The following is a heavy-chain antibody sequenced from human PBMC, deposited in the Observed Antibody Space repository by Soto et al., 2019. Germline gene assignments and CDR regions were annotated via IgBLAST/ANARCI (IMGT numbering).Heavy chain of an antibody. CDR2: IYDSGST. CDR1: GGSISSYC. J-gene: IGHJ5*02. V-gene: IGHV4-59*12. Sequence: SETLSLTCTVSGGSISSYCWSWIRKHPGKGLEWIGYIYDSGSTNYNPSLKSRVTISVDTSKNQFTPTLSSVTAADTAVYYCARGRLDNSIWGSYRLRWFDPWGQGTLVTVSS. CDR3: ARGRLDNSIWGSYRLRWFDP. D-gene: IGHD3-16*02.